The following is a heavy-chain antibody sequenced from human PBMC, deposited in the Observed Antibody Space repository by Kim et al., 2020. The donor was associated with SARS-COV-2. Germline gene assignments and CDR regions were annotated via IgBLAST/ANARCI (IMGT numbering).Heavy chain of an antibody. V-gene: IGHV3-7*01. CDR3: ARDHTCWWGKGGGY. D-gene: IGHD2-8*02. CDR1: GFTFSDYW. CDR2: IKHDGSDI. Sequence: GGSLRLSCAASGFTFSDYWMSWARQAPGKGLEWVANIKHDGSDINYVESVKGRFTISRDNAKNSLFLQMNSLTSEDTAVYYCARDHTCWWGKGGGYWGQG. J-gene: IGHJ4*02.